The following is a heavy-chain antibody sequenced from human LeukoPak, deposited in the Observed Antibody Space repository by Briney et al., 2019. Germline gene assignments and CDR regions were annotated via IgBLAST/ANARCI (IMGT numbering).Heavy chain of an antibody. CDR3: ARDPNVLGITPYYFDF. V-gene: IGHV3-21*01. CDR2: ISSDSSYI. J-gene: IGHJ4*02. D-gene: IGHD3-10*02. CDR1: GFTFSDYT. Sequence: PGGSLRLSCAASGFTFSDYTMTWVRQAPGKGLEWVASISSDSSYIDYADSVKGRFTISRDNARNSLFLKTDTLRGDDTGIYYCARDPNVLGITPYYFDFWGQGTLVTVSS.